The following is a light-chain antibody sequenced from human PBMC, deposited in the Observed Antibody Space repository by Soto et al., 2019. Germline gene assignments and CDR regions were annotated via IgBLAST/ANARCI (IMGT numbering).Light chain of an antibody. CDR1: QTINNN. V-gene: IGKV3-15*01. J-gene: IGKJ1*01. Sequence: DIVMTQSPATLSMSPGERATLSCRASQTINNNLAWNQQKPGQAPRLLIYGASTRATGIPDRFSRSGSGTEITLTISSLQFEDFEVYYCQQYDKWPWTFGQGTKVEIK. CDR3: QQYDKWPWT. CDR2: GAS.